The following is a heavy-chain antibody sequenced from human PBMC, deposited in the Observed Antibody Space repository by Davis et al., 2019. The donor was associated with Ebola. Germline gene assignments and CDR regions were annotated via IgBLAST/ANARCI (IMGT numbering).Heavy chain of an antibody. CDR2: IKQDGSEK. J-gene: IGHJ6*02. Sequence: PGGSLRLSCAASGFTFSSYWMSWVRQAPGKGLEWVANIKQDGSEKYYVDSVKGRFTISRDNAKNTLYLQMNSLRAEDTAVYYCARDEYTSSWTDYFYYYGMDVWGQGTTVTVSS. CDR3: ARDEYTSSWTDYFYYYGMDV. CDR1: GFTFSSYW. V-gene: IGHV3-7*01. D-gene: IGHD6-13*01.